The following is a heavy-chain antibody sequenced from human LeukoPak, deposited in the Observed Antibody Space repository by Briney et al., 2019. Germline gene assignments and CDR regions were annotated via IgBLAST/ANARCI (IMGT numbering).Heavy chain of an antibody. D-gene: IGHD4-23*01. CDR1: GFTFSSYG. Sequence: GGSLRLSCAASGFTFSSYGMHWVRQAPGKGLEWVAVISYDGSNKYYADSVKGRFTISRDNSKNTLYLQMNSLRAGDTAVYYCAKGGYGGNAPGYWGQGTLVTVSS. CDR3: AKGGYGGNAPGY. CDR2: ISYDGSNK. V-gene: IGHV3-30*18. J-gene: IGHJ4*02.